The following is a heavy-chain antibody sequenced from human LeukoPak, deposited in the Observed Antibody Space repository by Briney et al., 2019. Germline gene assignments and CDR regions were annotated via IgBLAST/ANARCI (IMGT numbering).Heavy chain of an antibody. V-gene: IGHV1-2*02. J-gene: IGHJ4*02. CDR3: ARQAVAGDYYFDY. CDR1: GYTFTGYY. Sequence: ASVKVSCKASGYTFTGYYMHWVRQAPGQGLEWVGWINPNSGGTNYAQKFQGRVTMTRDTSISTAYMELSRLRSDDTAVYYCARQAVAGDYYFDYWGRGTLVTVSS. CDR2: INPNSGGT. D-gene: IGHD6-19*01.